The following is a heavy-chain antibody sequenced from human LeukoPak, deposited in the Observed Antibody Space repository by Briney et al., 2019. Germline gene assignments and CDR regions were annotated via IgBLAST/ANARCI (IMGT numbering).Heavy chain of an antibody. CDR2: IKTKTSAGTT. Sequence: GGSLRLSCAASGFTFSNVWMSWVRQAPGKGLEWVGRIKTKTSAGTTDYAAAVKGRFTISRDNAKNSLYLQMNSLRAEDTAVYYCARGEDNADEYLREDYWGQGILVTVSS. CDR3: ARGEDNADEYLREDY. J-gene: IGHJ4*02. D-gene: IGHD3-16*01. V-gene: IGHV3-15*01. CDR1: GFTFSNVW.